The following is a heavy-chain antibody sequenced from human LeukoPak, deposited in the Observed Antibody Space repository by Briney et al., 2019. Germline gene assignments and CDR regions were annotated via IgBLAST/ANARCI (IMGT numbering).Heavy chain of an antibody. CDR1: GGSIRSSYYY. CDR2: INHSGYT. CDR3: ARNDYFGINNGMDV. J-gene: IGHJ6*02. Sequence: PSETLSLTCTVSGGSIRSSYYYWGWIRQPPGKGLEWIGEINHSGYTNYYPSLKSRVTISVDTSKNQFSLRLSSVTAADTAVYYCARNDYFGINNGMDVWGQGTTVTVS. V-gene: IGHV4-39*07. D-gene: IGHD2/OR15-2a*01.